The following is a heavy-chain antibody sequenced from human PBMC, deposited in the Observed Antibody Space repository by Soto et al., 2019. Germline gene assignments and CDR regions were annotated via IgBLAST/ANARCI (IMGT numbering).Heavy chain of an antibody. D-gene: IGHD2-15*01. CDR1: GYAFSSYW. CDR3: ARGFGTATICDRGFNT. V-gene: IGHV5-51*01. CDR2: IYPCDSDT. J-gene: IGHJ5*02. Sequence: PGESLKISCQGSGYAFSSYWIAWVRQMPGKGLAWMGIIYPCDSDTRYSPSFQGQVTISVDKSITTPYLHWSSLKASDPAVFFCARGFGTATICDRGFNTWGKGTLVPVSS.